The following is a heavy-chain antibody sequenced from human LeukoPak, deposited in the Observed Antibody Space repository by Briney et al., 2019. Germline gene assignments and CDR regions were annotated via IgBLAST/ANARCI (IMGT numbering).Heavy chain of an antibody. Sequence: ASVKVSRKASGYTFTKYGVYWVRQAPGRGLEWMGWINTDTGNPTYAQGFTGRFVFSLDTSVSTTYLQISSLKPEDTAVYYCARGIGIGTVLMVHGNMDVWGKGTTVTVSS. CDR2: INTDTGNP. D-gene: IGHD2-8*01. J-gene: IGHJ6*03. CDR1: GYTFTKYG. V-gene: IGHV7-4-1*02. CDR3: ARGIGIGTVLMVHGNMDV.